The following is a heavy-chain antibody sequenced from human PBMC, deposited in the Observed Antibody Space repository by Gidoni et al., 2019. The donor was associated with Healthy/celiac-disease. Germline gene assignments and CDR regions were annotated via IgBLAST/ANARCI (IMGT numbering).Heavy chain of an antibody. CDR2: MNPNSGNT. V-gene: IGHV1-8*01. CDR1: GSPVTSYD. D-gene: IGHD1-1*01. CDR3: YKSFDY. Sequence: QVQLGQSVAEVKKPGASVKVSCKAYGSPVTSYDITWVRQAPGQGLEWMGWMNPNSGNTGYAQKFQGRVTMTRNTSISTAYMELSSLRSEDTVVYYCYKSFDYWGQGTLVTVSS. J-gene: IGHJ4*02.